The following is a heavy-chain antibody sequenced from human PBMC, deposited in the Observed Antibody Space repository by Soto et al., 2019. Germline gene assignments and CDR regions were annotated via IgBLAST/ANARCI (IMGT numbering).Heavy chain of an antibody. D-gene: IGHD6-6*01. J-gene: IGHJ6*03. CDR3: ARHLEYSSSLYYYYYLDV. Sequence: GESLKISCKGSGYSFTSYWIGWVRQMPGKGLEWMGIIYPGDSDTRYSPSFQGQVTISADKSISTAYLQWSSLKASDTAMYYCARHLEYSSSLYYYYYLDVWGKGTTVTVSS. V-gene: IGHV5-51*01. CDR2: IYPGDSDT. CDR1: GYSFTSYW.